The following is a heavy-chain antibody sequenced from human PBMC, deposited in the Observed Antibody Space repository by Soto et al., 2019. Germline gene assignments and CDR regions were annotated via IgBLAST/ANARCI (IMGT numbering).Heavy chain of an antibody. CDR3: ARGPFIVVVPAAMERYYGMDV. D-gene: IGHD2-2*01. CDR2: IYTSGST. CDR1: GGSISSYY. V-gene: IGHV4-4*07. J-gene: IGHJ6*02. Sequence: SETLSLTCTVSGGSISSYYWSWIRQPAGEGLEWIGRIYTSGSTNYNPSLKSRVTMSVDTSKNQFSLKLSSVTAADTAVYYCARGPFIVVVPAAMERYYGMDVWGQGTTVTVSS.